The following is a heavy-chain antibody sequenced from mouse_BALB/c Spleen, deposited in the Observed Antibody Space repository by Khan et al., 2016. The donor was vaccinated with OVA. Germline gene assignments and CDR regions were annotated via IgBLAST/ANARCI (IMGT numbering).Heavy chain of an antibody. CDR2: ISTYYGDV. D-gene: IGHD1-1*02. V-gene: IGHV1S137*01. Sequence: QVQLQQSGAELVRPGVSVKISCKGSGYTFTDFTMHWVKQSHAKSLEWIGVISTYYGDVTYNQKFKGKATMTVDKSSSTAYMELARLTHKVSTINYFSGRGGWSCFAFWGQGTLVTVSA. CDR1: GYTFTDFT. J-gene: IGHJ3*01. CDR3: SGRGGWSCFAF.